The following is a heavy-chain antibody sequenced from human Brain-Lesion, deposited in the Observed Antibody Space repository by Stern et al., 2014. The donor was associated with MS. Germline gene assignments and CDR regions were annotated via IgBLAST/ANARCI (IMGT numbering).Heavy chain of an antibody. CDR3: AKGVWGSYLNAFDM. CDR1: GFRFSSYA. J-gene: IGHJ3*02. CDR2: ISASGGSK. D-gene: IGHD3-16*02. Sequence: EVQLVESGGGFVQPGGSLRLSCAASGFRFSSYAMSWVRQTPGKGLEWVSGISASGGSKYYADSVKGRFTISRDKSKNTLFLQMNSLRAEDTAVYYCAKGVWGSYLNAFDMWGQGTMVTVSS. V-gene: IGHV3-23*04.